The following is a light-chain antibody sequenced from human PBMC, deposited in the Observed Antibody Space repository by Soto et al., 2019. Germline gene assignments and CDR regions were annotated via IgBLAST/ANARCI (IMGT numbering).Light chain of an antibody. CDR1: QSISSC. V-gene: IGKV1-5*03. Sequence: DIQMTQSPSTLSASVGDRVTITCRASQSISSCLAFYQQQTANAPKLLIYRASTLESGVPSRFSGSGSGTAFTLTISSLQPDDFSTYYCQQYISVSLLTFGGGTKVDIK. CDR3: QQYISVSLLT. CDR2: RAS. J-gene: IGKJ4*01.